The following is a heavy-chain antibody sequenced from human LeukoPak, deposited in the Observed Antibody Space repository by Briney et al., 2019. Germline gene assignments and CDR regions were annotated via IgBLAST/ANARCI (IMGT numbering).Heavy chain of an antibody. V-gene: IGHV3-21*01. CDR2: ISSSSSYI. Sequence: GGSLRLSCAASGFTFSSYSMNWFRQAPGKGLEWVSSISSSSSYIYYADSVKGRFTISRDNAKNSLYLQMNSLRAEDTAVYYCARSQDTCSGGSCYSPSDAFDIWGQGTMVTVSS. CDR3: ARSQDTCSGGSCYSPSDAFDI. CDR1: GFTFSSYS. J-gene: IGHJ3*02. D-gene: IGHD2-15*01.